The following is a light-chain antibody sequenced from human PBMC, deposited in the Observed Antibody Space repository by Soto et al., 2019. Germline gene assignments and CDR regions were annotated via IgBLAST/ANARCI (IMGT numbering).Light chain of an antibody. CDR2: APS. CDR1: QGISSY. V-gene: IGKV1-9*01. Sequence: DIQLTQSPSFLSASVGDRVTITCRASQGISSYLAWYQQKPGKAPKLLIYAPSTLQSGVPPRFSGSGSGTEFTLTISSLQPEDFATYYCQQLNSYPCLTVGGGTKVEIK. J-gene: IGKJ4*01. CDR3: QQLNSYPCLT.